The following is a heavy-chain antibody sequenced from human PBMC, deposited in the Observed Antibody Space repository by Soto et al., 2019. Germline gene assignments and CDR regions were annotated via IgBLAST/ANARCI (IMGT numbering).Heavy chain of an antibody. CDR3: AKAHWIHLLYGMDV. D-gene: IGHD5-18*01. CDR1: GFTFDDYT. CDR2: ISWDGGST. J-gene: IGHJ6*02. Sequence: EVQLVESGGVVVQPGGSLRLSCAASGFTFDDYTMHWVRQAPGKGLEWVSLISWDGGSTYYADSVKGRFTISRDNSKNALYLQMNSLRTEDTALYYWAKAHWIHLLYGMDVWGQGTTVTVSS. V-gene: IGHV3-43*01.